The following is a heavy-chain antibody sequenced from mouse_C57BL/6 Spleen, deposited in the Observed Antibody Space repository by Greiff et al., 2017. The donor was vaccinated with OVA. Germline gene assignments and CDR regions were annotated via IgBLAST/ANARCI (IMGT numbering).Heavy chain of an antibody. CDR1: GFTFSSYT. J-gene: IGHJ1*03. CDR2: ISGGGGNN. CDR3: ARQGGNYGYFDV. Sequence: EVQGVESGGGLVKPGGSLKLSCAASGFTFSSYTMSWVRQTPEKRLEWVATISGGGGNNYYPDSVKGRFTISRDNAKNTLYLQMSSLRSEDTALYYCARQGGNYGYFDVWGTGTTVTVSS. V-gene: IGHV5-9*01. D-gene: IGHD2-1*01.